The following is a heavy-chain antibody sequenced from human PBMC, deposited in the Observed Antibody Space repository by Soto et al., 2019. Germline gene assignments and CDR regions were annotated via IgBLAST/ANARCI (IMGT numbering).Heavy chain of an antibody. CDR3: ARGALGYCSGGSCYRYFDY. J-gene: IGHJ4*02. CDR1: GGSISSGDFY. CDR2: IRFRGST. D-gene: IGHD2-15*01. V-gene: IGHV4-61*08. Sequence: QVQLQESGPGLVRPSETLSLTCTVSGGSISSGDFYWAWIRQPPGKGLEWIGYIRFRGSTNYNPALKSRVTFSVDTSKNQFSLKMNSVTAADTAVYHCARGALGYCSGGSCYRYFDYWGQGTLVTVSS.